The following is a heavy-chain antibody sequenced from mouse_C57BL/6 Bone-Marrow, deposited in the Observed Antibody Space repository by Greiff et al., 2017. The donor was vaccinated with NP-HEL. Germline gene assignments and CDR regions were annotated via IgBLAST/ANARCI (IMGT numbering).Heavy chain of an antibody. J-gene: IGHJ4*01. CDR2: ILPGSGST. Sequence: VQLQQSGAELMKPGASVKLSCKATGYTFTGYWIEWVKQRPGHGLEWIGEILPGSGSTNYNEKFKGKATFTADTSSNTDYMQLSSLTTEDSSIDYCAIYGSSDYYYAMDYWGQGTSVTVSS. V-gene: IGHV1-9*01. CDR1: GYTFTGYW. D-gene: IGHD1-1*01. CDR3: AIYGSSDYYYAMDY.